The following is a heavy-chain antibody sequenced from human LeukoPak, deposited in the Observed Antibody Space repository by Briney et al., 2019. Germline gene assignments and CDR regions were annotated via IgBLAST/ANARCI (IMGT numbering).Heavy chain of an antibody. CDR3: ARAKIVGAILNYFDY. CDR2: INPNSGGT. Sequence: ASVKVSCKASGYTFTGYYMHWVRQAPGQGLEWMGWINPNSGGTNYAQKFQGRVTMTRDTSISTAYMELSRLTSDDTAVYYCARAKIVGAILNYFDYWGQGTLVTVSS. D-gene: IGHD1-26*01. J-gene: IGHJ4*02. V-gene: IGHV1-2*02. CDR1: GYTFTGYY.